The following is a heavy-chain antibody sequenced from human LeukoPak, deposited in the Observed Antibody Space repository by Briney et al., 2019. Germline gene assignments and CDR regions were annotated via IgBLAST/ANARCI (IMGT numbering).Heavy chain of an antibody. CDR2: IYSGGNT. J-gene: IGHJ4*02. Sequence: GGSLRLSCAASGFTFRSYAMNWVRQAPGKRLEMVSVIYSGGNTDYADSVKGRFTISRDNSKNTLYLQMNSLRAEDTAVYYCASGGVFSSSWNDNWGQGTLVTVSS. V-gene: IGHV3-53*01. CDR1: GFTFRSYA. D-gene: IGHD6-13*01. CDR3: ASGGVFSSSWNDN.